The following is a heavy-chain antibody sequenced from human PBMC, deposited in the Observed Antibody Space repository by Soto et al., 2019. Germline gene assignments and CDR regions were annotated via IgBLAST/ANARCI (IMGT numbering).Heavy chain of an antibody. Sequence: EVQLLESGGGSVQPGGSLRLSCAASGFTFSSYAMHWVRRPPGKGLEWVSSISGSGGTVYYADSVKGRFSISRDSLVNTLYLQLNSLRAEDTAVYYCAKGRGQNGNFEYWGQVTLVTVSP. J-gene: IGHJ4*02. D-gene: IGHD3-10*01. CDR2: ISGSGGTV. V-gene: IGHV3-23*01. CDR1: GFTFSSYA. CDR3: AKGRGQNGNFEY.